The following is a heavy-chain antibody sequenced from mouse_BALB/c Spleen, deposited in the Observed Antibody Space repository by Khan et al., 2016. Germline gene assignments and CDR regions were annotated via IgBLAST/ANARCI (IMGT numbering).Heavy chain of an antibody. Sequence: DLVKPGASVTLSCTASGYTFTSYWINWIKQRPGQGLEWIGRIAPGSGSTYYNEMFKGKATLTVDTSSSTAYIHLSSLSSEDSAVYCCTREGTIPLMDYWGQGTSVTVSS. CDR3: TREGTIPLMDY. CDR2: IAPGSGST. J-gene: IGHJ4*01. V-gene: IGHV1S41*01. D-gene: IGHD6-1*01. CDR1: GYTFTSYW.